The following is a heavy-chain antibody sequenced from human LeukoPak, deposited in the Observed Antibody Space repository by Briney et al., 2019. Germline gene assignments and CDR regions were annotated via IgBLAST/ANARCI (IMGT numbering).Heavy chain of an antibody. Sequence: GGSLRLSCAASGFTFSNAWMSWVRQAPGKGLEWVSAISGSGGSTYYADSVKGRFTISRDNSKNTLYLQMNSLRAEDTAVYYCALNGVAGPFDYWGQGTLVTVSS. D-gene: IGHD6-19*01. J-gene: IGHJ4*02. V-gene: IGHV3-23*01. CDR3: ALNGVAGPFDY. CDR2: ISGSGGST. CDR1: GFTFSNAW.